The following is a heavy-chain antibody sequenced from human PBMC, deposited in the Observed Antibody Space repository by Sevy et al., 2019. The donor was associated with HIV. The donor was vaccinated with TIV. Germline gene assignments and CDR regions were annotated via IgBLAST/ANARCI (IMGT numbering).Heavy chain of an antibody. CDR3: ARDYTGYYYYYGMDV. Sequence: ASVKVSCKASGYTFTGYYMHWVRQAPGQGLERMGRINPNSGGTNYAQKFQGRVTMTRDTSISTAYMELSRLRSDDTAVYYCARDYTGYYYYYGMDVWGQGTTVTVSS. CDR1: GYTFTGYY. J-gene: IGHJ6*02. CDR2: INPNSGGT. V-gene: IGHV1-2*06. D-gene: IGHD4-4*01.